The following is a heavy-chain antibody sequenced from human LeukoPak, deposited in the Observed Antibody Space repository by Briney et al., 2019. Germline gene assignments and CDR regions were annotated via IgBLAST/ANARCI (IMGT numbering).Heavy chain of an antibody. D-gene: IGHD2-15*01. Sequence: AGGSLRLSCAASGFTFSSYWMTWVRQTPGKGLEWVSTITGASGTTYYADSVKGRFTISRDNSKNTLYLQMNTLRAEDTAVYYCAVYCSGRCYSGLVWGQGTLVTVSS. V-gene: IGHV3-23*01. CDR2: ITGASGTT. CDR1: GFTFSSYW. CDR3: AVYCSGRCYSGLV. J-gene: IGHJ4*02.